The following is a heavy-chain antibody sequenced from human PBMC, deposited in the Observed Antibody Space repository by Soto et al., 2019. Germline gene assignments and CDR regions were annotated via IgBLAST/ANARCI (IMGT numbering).Heavy chain of an antibody. CDR2: ISGSGGST. V-gene: IGHV3-23*01. D-gene: IGHD6-6*01. J-gene: IGHJ6*02. CDR3: AKDQYSSSSFYYYYGMDV. CDR1: GFTFSSYA. Sequence: PGGSLRLSCAASGFTFSSYAMSWVRQAPGKGLEWVSAISGSGGSTYYADSVKGRFTISRDNSKNTLYLQMNSLRAEDTAVYYCAKDQYSSSSFYYYYGMDVWGQGTTVTVSS.